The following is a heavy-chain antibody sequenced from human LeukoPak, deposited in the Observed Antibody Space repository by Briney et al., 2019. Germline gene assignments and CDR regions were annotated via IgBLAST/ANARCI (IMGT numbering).Heavy chain of an antibody. J-gene: IGHJ4*02. Sequence: GGSLRLSCAATGFTFSSYGMHWVRQAPGKGLEWVAVISYDGSNKYCADSVKGRFTISRDNSKNTLYLQMNSLRAEDTAVYYCAKIQYYDSSGFDYWGQGTLVTVSS. D-gene: IGHD3-22*01. CDR2: ISYDGSNK. CDR3: AKIQYYDSSGFDY. V-gene: IGHV3-30*18. CDR1: GFTFSSYG.